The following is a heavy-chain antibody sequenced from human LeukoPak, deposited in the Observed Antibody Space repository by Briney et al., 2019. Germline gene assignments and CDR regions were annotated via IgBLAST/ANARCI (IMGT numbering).Heavy chain of an antibody. J-gene: IGHJ4*02. CDR1: GGSISSYY. D-gene: IGHD6-6*01. V-gene: IGHV4-59*01. CDR2: IYYSGST. Sequence: PSETLSLTCTVSGGSISSYYWSWIRQPPGKGLEWIGYIYYSGSTNYNPSLKSRVTISVDTSKNQFSLKLSSVTAADTAVYSCARSGKLAAPYEDYWGQGTLVTVSS. CDR3: ARSGKLAAPYEDY.